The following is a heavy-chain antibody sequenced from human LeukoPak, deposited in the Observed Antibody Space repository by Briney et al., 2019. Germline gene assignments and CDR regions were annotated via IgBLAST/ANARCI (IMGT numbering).Heavy chain of an antibody. Sequence: GGSPRLSCAASGFTFSNAWMSWVRQAPGKGLEWVGRIKSKRDDGTTDYAAPVKGRFTISRDDSKNTLYLQMNSLKIEDTAVYYCTTGERRFDSSGFYPYYFDFWGQGTLVTVSS. CDR3: TTGERRFDSSGFYPYYFDF. CDR2: IKSKRDDGTT. J-gene: IGHJ4*02. V-gene: IGHV3-15*01. CDR1: GFTFSNAW. D-gene: IGHD3-22*01.